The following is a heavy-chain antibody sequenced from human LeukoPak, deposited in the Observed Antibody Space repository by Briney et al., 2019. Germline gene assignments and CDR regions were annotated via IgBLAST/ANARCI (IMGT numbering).Heavy chain of an antibody. Sequence: SETLSLICTVSGGSISSGDYYWSWIRQPPGKGLEWIGYIYYSGSTYYNPSLKSRVTISVDTSKNQFSLKLSSVTAADTAVYYCARDGYDILTGYGFIDYWGQGTLVTVSS. CDR1: GGSISSGDYY. D-gene: IGHD3-9*01. J-gene: IGHJ4*02. CDR3: ARDGYDILTGYGFIDY. V-gene: IGHV4-30-4*01. CDR2: IYYSGST.